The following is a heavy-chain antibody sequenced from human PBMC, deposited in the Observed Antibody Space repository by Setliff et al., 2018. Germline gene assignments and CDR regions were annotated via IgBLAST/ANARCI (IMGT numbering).Heavy chain of an antibody. Sequence: SETLSLTCTVSGGSITSGSFFWGWIRQSPGRGLEWIGSALDDGRASYNESFEGRVTISVDTSKNQFSLKLSSVTAADTAVYYCARLRGIAVPGAPKYYSPGYWGQGTLVTVSS. V-gene: IGHV4-39*07. CDR1: GGSITSGSFF. CDR2: ALDDGRA. D-gene: IGHD6-19*01. CDR3: ARLRGIAVPGAPKYYSPGY. J-gene: IGHJ4*02.